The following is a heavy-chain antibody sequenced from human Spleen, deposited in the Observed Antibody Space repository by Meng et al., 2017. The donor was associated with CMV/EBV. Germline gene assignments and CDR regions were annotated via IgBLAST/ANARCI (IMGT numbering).Heavy chain of an antibody. D-gene: IGHD1-26*01. Sequence: ASVKVSCKASGYTFPNLDINWVRQAPGQGLEWMGWVNPDNGHTGYAQKFQGRVTITRDNAIATAYLELSSLRSEDTAVYYCARRVGDGTYRREWFDFWGQGSLVTVSS. V-gene: IGHV1-8*03. J-gene: IGHJ4*02. CDR1: GYTFPNLD. CDR3: ARRVGDGTYRREWFDF. CDR2: VNPDNGHT.